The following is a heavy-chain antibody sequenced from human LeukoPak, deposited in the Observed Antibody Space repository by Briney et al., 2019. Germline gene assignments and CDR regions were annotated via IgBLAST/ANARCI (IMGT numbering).Heavy chain of an antibody. V-gene: IGHV4-39*07. J-gene: IGHJ3*02. D-gene: IGHD3-10*01. CDR3: ARDRDSGRHAFDI. CDR2: FYYSGST. Sequence: SETLSLTCTISGGSISSSSYYWGWIRQPPGKGLEWIGSFYYSGSTYYNPSLKSRVTISVDTSKNQFSLKLSSVTAADTAVYYCARDRDSGRHAFDIWGQGTMVTVSS. CDR1: GGSISSSSYY.